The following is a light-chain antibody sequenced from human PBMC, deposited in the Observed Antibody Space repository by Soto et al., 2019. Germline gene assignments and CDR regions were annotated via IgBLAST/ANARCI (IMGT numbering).Light chain of an antibody. CDR1: QGISSA. V-gene: IGKV1-13*02. Sequence: AIQLTQSPSSLSASVGDRLTIACRASQGISSALAWYQQEPGKAPKLLIYDASSLESGVPSRFSGSGSGTDFTLTISSLQPEDFATYYCQQYNSYPFTFGQGTRLEIK. J-gene: IGKJ5*01. CDR2: DAS. CDR3: QQYNSYPFT.